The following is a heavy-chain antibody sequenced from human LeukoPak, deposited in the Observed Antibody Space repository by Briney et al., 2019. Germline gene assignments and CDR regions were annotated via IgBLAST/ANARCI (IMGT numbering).Heavy chain of an antibody. CDR3: ARGVDTAMVPHHMDV. J-gene: IGHJ6*03. Sequence: GASVKVSCKASGYTFTSYDINWVRQATGQGLEWMGWMDPNSGNTGYAQKFQGRVTMTRNTSISTAYMELSSLRSEDTAVYYCARGVDTAMVPHHMDVWGKGTTVTVSS. CDR1: GYTFTSYD. CDR2: MDPNSGNT. V-gene: IGHV1-8*01. D-gene: IGHD5-18*01.